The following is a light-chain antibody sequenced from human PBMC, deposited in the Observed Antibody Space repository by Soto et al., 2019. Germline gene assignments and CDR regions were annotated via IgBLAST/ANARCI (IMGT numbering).Light chain of an antibody. CDR1: STNIGSNY. V-gene: IGLV1-51*01. Sequence: QSVLRQPPSVSAAPGQKVTISCSGGSTNIGSNYVSWYHQLPETAPKLLIYDNNKRPSGIPDRFSGSKSGTSATLGITGLQTGDEADYYCGTWDSSLSAVVFGGGTKLTVL. CDR2: DNN. CDR3: GTWDSSLSAVV. J-gene: IGLJ2*01.